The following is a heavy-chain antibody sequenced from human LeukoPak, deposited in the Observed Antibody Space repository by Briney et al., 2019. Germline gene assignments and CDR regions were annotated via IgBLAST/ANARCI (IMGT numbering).Heavy chain of an antibody. D-gene: IGHD3-22*01. J-gene: IGHJ5*02. CDR1: GGSISSGSYY. Sequence: SQTLSLTCTVSGGSISSGSYYWSWIRQPAGKGLEWIGRIYTSGSTNYNPSLKSRVTISVDTSMNQFSLKLSSVTAADTAVYYCAREGHDYYDSSGYYGRNWFDPWGQGTLVTVSS. CDR2: IYTSGST. CDR3: AREGHDYYDSSGYYGRNWFDP. V-gene: IGHV4-61*02.